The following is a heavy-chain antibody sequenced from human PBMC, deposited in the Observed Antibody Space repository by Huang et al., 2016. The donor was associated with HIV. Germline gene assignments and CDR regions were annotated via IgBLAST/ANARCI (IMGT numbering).Heavy chain of an antibody. J-gene: IGHJ4*02. CDR2: IYSGGTT. Sequence: EVQLVESGGGLIQPGGSLRPSCAASGFTVSTNYMTWVRLAPGKGLEWVSLIYSGGTTYYADSVKGRFTISRDDSENTLYLHMTSLRAGDTAVYYCAKEGDTGAALGYWGQGTLVTVS. V-gene: IGHV3-53*01. CDR3: AKEGDTGAALGY. CDR1: GFTVSTNY. D-gene: IGHD2-8*02.